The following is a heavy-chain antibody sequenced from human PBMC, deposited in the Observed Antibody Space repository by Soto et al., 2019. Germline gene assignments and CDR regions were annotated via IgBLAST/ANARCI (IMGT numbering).Heavy chain of an antibody. Sequence: GGSLRLSCAASGFTFSSYSMNWVRQAPGKGLEWVSYISSSSSTIYYADSVKGRFTISRDNAKNSLYLQMNGLRDEDTAVYYCLRYFRSGYYYGMDVWGQGTTVTSP. CDR1: GFTFSSYS. J-gene: IGHJ6*02. CDR2: ISSSSSTI. CDR3: LRYFRSGYYYGMDV. D-gene: IGHD3-9*01. V-gene: IGHV3-48*02.